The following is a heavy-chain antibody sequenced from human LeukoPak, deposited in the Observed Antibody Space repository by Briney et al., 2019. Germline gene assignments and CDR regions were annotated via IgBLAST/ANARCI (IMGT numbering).Heavy chain of an antibody. CDR1: GFTVSSNY. CDR3: ARDRRGYYGDYYYGMDV. Sequence: PGGSLRLSCAASGFTVSSNYMSWVRQAPGKGLEWVSVIYSGGCTYYADSVKGRFTISRDNSRNTLYLQMNSLRAEDTAVYYCARDRRGYYGDYYYGMDVWGQGTTVTVSS. V-gene: IGHV3-53*01. D-gene: IGHD4-17*01. CDR2: IYSGGCT. J-gene: IGHJ6*02.